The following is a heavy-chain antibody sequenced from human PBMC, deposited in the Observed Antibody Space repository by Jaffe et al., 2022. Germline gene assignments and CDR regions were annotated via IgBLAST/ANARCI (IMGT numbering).Heavy chain of an antibody. V-gene: IGHV3-23*01. CDR1: GFTFSASA. Sequence: EVHLLESGGGLVQPGGSLRLSCAASGFTFSASALSWVRQAPGKGLEWVATINTTTANTNYADSVKGRFTISRDNSNNTLFLQMNSLRAEDTALYYCAKRSIMPAPGPIVRCFDYWGQGTLVTVSS. D-gene: IGHD6-13*01. CDR2: INTTTANT. CDR3: AKRSIMPAPGPIVRCFDY. J-gene: IGHJ4*02.